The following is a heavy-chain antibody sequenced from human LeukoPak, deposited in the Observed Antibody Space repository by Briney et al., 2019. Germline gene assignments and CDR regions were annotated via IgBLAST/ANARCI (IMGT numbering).Heavy chain of an antibody. J-gene: IGHJ4*02. CDR2: IIPIFGTA. CDR1: GGTFSSYA. Sequence: ASVKVSCKASGGTFSSYAISWVRQAPGQGLEWMGGIIPIFGTANYAQKFQGRVTITADESTSTAYMELSSLRSEDTAVYYCARAPVTSCRGAYCYPFDYWGKGTQVTVSS. D-gene: IGHD2-21*01. CDR3: ARAPVTSCRGAYCYPFDY. V-gene: IGHV1-69*13.